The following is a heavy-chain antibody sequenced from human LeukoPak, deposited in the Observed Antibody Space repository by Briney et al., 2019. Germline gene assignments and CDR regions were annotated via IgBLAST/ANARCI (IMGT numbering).Heavy chain of an antibody. CDR2: IKQDGSEK. J-gene: IGHJ5*02. D-gene: IGHD3-3*01. CDR1: GFTFSSYW. Sequence: PGGSLRLSCAASGFTFSSYWMSWFRQAPGKGLEWVANIKQDGSEKYYVDSVKGRFTISRDNAKNSLYLQMNSLRAEDTAVYYCARDQVEYYDFWSGYRWFDPWGQGTLVTVSS. V-gene: IGHV3-7*01. CDR3: ARDQVEYYDFWSGYRWFDP.